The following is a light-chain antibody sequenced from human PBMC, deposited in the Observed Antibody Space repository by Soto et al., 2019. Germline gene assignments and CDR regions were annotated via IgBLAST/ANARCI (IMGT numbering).Light chain of an antibody. J-gene: IGKJ1*01. CDR1: QGISSY. CDR3: QQYYSYSWT. CDR2: AAS. Sequence: ANRMTQSPSSFSASTGDRVTITCRASQGISSYLAWYQQKPGKAPKLLIYAASTLQSGVPSRFSGSGSGTDFTLTISCLQSEDFATYYCQQYYSYSWTFGQGTKVEIK. V-gene: IGKV1-8*01.